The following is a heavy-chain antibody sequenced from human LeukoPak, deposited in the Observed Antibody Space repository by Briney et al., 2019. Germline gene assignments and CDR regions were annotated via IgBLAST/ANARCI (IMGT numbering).Heavy chain of an antibody. Sequence: GRSLRLSCAASGFTFDDYAMHSVRHAPRKGLEWLSGISWNSGSIGYADSVKGRFTISRDNTKNSLYLQMNSLRAEDTALYYCAKDGAPNYDFWSGYYYFDYWGQGTLVTVSS. CDR1: GFTFDDYA. V-gene: IGHV3-9*01. CDR3: AKDGAPNYDFWSGYYYFDY. D-gene: IGHD3-3*01. J-gene: IGHJ4*02. CDR2: ISWNSGSI.